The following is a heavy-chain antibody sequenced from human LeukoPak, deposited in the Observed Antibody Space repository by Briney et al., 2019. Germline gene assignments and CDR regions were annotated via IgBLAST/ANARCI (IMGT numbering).Heavy chain of an antibody. D-gene: IGHD6-6*01. V-gene: IGHV4-59*01. Sequence: SETLSLTCTVSGGSISSYYWSWIRQPPGKGLEWIGYIYYSGSTNYNPSLKSRVTISVDTSKNQFSLKLSSVTAADTAVYYCAKRSSSADWYFDLWGRGTLVTVSS. J-gene: IGHJ2*01. CDR1: GGSISSYY. CDR2: IYYSGST. CDR3: AKRSSSADWYFDL.